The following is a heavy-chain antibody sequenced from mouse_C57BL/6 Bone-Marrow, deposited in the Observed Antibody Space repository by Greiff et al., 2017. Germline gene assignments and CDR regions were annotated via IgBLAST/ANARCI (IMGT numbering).Heavy chain of an antibody. Sequence: VQLKESGPVLVKPGASVKMSCKASGYTFTDYYMNWVKQSHGKSLEWIGVINPYNGGTSYNQKFKGKATLTVDKSSSTAYMELNSLTSEDSAVYYCARGGLLLRSMDYWGQGTSVTVSS. V-gene: IGHV1-19*01. D-gene: IGHD1-1*01. CDR3: ARGGLLLRSMDY. J-gene: IGHJ4*01. CDR1: GYTFTDYY. CDR2: INPYNGGT.